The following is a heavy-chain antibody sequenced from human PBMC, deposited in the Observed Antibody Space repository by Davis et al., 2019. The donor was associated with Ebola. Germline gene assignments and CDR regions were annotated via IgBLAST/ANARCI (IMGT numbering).Heavy chain of an antibody. CDR1: GGSFSGYY. D-gene: IGHD3-10*02. J-gene: IGHJ4*02. V-gene: IGHV3-73*01. CDR3: ICSQQPFDY. Sequence: GGSLRLSCAVYGGSFSGYYWSWVRQAPGKGLEWVGRIRSKANSYATAYAASVKGRFTISRDDSKNTAYLQMNSLKTEDTAVYYCICSQQPFDYWGQGTLVTVSS. CDR2: IRSKANSYAT.